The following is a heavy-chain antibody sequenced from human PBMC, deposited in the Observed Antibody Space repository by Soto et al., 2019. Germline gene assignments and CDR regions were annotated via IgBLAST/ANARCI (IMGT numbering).Heavy chain of an antibody. J-gene: IGHJ4*02. Sequence: QVQLVQSGAEVKRPGSSVKVSCKASGDTFTFYSINWVRQAPGLGLEWMGRVNPILRMSNYAQRFQGRVTMTADKSTSTAYMELSSLRSEDTAIYYCASSYGSGYRAFDFWGQGALVTVS. D-gene: IGHD3-10*01. CDR2: VNPILRMS. V-gene: IGHV1-69*02. CDR1: GDTFTFYS. CDR3: ASSYGSGYRAFDF.